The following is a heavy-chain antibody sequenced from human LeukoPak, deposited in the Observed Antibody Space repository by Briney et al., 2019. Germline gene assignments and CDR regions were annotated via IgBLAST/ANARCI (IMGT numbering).Heavy chain of an antibody. V-gene: IGHV1-3*03. CDR2: INAGNGNT. D-gene: IGHD3-10*01. Sequence: ASVKVSCKASGYTFTSYAMHWVRQAPGQRLEWMEWINAGNGNTKYSQEFQGRVTITRDTSASTAYMELSSLRSEDMAVYYCARAWGSGLNWFDPWGQGTLVTVSS. CDR3: ARAWGSGLNWFDP. J-gene: IGHJ5*02. CDR1: GYTFTSYA.